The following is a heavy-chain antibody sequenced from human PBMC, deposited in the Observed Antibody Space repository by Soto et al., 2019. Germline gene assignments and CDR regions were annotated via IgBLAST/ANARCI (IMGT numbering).Heavy chain of an antibody. CDR3: ARAVGSWSSYYFDY. CDR1: GGSISSSNW. V-gene: IGHV4-4*02. D-gene: IGHD6-13*01. J-gene: IGHJ4*02. Sequence: PSETLSLTCAVSGGSISSSNWWSWVRQPPGKGLEWIGEIYHSGSTTYNPHLKSRLTXPVDKSQPQFSLKLSSVTAADTAVYYCARAVGSWSSYYFDYWGQGTLVTVSS. CDR2: IYHSGST.